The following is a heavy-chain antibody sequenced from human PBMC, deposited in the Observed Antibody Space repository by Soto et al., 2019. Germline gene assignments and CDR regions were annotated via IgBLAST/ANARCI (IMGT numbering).Heavy chain of an antibody. CDR2: IWYDGSNK. CDR1: GFTFSSYG. CDR3: ARTDTYYYGSGSYWLD. J-gene: IGHJ4*02. V-gene: IGHV3-33*01. D-gene: IGHD3-10*01. Sequence: GGSLRLSCAASGFTFSSYGMHWVRQAPGKGLEWVAVIWYDGSNKYYADSVKGRFTISRDNSKNTLYLQMNSLRAEDTAVYYCARTDTYYYGSGSYWLDWGQGTLVTVSS.